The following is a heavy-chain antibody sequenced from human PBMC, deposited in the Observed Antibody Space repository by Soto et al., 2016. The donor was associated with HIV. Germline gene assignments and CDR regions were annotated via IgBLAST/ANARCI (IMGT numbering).Heavy chain of an antibody. CDR2: INDSGST. V-gene: IGHV4-34*01. D-gene: IGHD2-15*01. CDR1: GGSFSGYY. J-gene: IGHJ4*02. Sequence: QVQLQQWGAGLLKASETLSLTCAVYGGSFSGYYWNWIRQPPGKGLKWIGEINDSGSTNYNPSLKSRVTISVDTSKNQFSLKLTSLTAADTAVYYCARGGTICGGNSCYHYFDYWGQGPWSPSPQ. CDR3: ARGGTICGGNSCYHYFDY.